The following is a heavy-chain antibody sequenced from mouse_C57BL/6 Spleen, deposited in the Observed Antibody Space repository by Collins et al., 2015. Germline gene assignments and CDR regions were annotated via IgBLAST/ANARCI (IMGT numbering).Heavy chain of an antibody. J-gene: IGHJ3*01. Sequence: QVQLQQPGAELVKPGASVKMSCKASGYTFTSYWITWVKQRPGQGLEWIGDIYPGSGSTNYNEKFKSKATPTVDTSSSTAYMQLSSLTSEDSAVYYCASPFYYGSSYLAWFAYWGQGTLVTVSA. CDR1: GYTFTSYW. D-gene: IGHD1-1*01. V-gene: IGHV1-55*01. CDR3: ASPFYYGSSYLAWFAY. CDR2: IYPGSGST.